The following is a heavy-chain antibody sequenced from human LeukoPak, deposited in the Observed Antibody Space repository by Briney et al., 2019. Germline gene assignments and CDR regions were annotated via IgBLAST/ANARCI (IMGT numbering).Heavy chain of an antibody. V-gene: IGHV3-30*04. J-gene: IGHJ4*02. Sequence: GGSLRLSCAASGFTYTKHAMHWVRQAPGKGLEWVAVISYDGSNKKYADSVKGRFTISRDNSKNTLYLQMNSLRAEDTAVYYCARTLIEYSVSSCYFDYWGQGTLVTVSS. CDR2: ISYDGSNK. D-gene: IGHD6-6*01. CDR1: GFTYTKHA. CDR3: ARTLIEYSVSSCYFDY.